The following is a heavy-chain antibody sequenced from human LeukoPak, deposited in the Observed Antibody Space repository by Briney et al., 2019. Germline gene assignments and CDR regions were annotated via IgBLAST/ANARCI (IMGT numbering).Heavy chain of an antibody. D-gene: IGHD3-22*01. V-gene: IGHV4-34*01. J-gene: IGHJ4*02. CDR2: INHSGST. Sequence: SETLSLTCAVYGGSFSGYYWSWIRQPPGKGLEWIGEINHSGSTNYNPSLKSRVTISVDTSKNQFSLKLSSVTAADTAVYYCARGRRPTYYYDSSGYLRWGLGTLVTVSS. CDR3: ARGRRPTYYYDSSGYLR. CDR1: GGSFSGYY.